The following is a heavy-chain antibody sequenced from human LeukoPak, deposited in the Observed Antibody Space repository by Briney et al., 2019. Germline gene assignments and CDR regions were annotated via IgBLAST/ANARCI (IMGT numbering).Heavy chain of an antibody. CDR1: GFTFSTFS. Sequence: GGSLRLSCAASGFTFSTFSMSWVRQASGKGLEWVSTISDSGGFTDYADSVKGRFTISRDNSKNTLYLQMNSLRVEDTAVYYCVKDWGVLPDYTADGFDIWGPGTMVTVSS. CDR3: VKDWGVLPDYTADGFDI. V-gene: IGHV3-23*01. D-gene: IGHD3-10*01. CDR2: ISDSGGFT. J-gene: IGHJ3*02.